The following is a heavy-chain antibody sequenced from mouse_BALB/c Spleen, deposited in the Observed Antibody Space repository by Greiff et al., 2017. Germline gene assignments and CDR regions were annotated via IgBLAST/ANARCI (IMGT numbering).Heavy chain of an antibody. D-gene: IGHD1-1*01. CDR3: ARHGKGGSCYSYYAMDY. V-gene: IGHV5-6-2*01. Sequence: DVKLVESGGGLVKPGGSLKLSCAASGFTFSGYYMSWVRQTPEKRLELVAAINSNGGSTYYPDTVKGRFSISRDDAKNTLYLQMSSLKSEDTALYYCARHGKGGSCYSYYAMDYWGQGTSVTVSS. CDR1: GFTFSGYY. J-gene: IGHJ4*01. CDR2: INSNGGST.